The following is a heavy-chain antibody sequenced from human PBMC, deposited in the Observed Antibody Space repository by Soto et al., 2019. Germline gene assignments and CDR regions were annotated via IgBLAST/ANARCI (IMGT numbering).Heavy chain of an antibody. J-gene: IGHJ4*02. D-gene: IGHD3-22*01. CDR1: GFTSSSYA. V-gene: IGHV3-23*01. CDR3: AKDQSNSNPLYYSDF. CDR2: ISGSGSNT. Sequence: GGSLRLSCAASGFTSSSYAMSWVRQAPGKGLEWVSAISGSGSNTYYADSVKGRFTISRDNSKNTLYLQMSSLRAEDTAIYYCAKDQSNSNPLYYSDFWGPGTLVTVSS.